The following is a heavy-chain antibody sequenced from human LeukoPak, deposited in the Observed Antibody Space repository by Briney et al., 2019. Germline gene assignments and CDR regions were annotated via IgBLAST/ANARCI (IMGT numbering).Heavy chain of an antibody. V-gene: IGHV3-23*01. J-gene: IGHJ4*02. CDR1: GFTFSSYS. CDR3: AKDGDSGGYYVLYYFDY. D-gene: IGHD3-22*01. CDR2: ISGSGGST. Sequence: QSGGSLRLSCAASGFTFSSYSMSWVRQAPGKGLEWVSAISGSGGSTYYADSVKGRFTISRDNSKNTVYLQMNSLRVEDTAIYYCAKDGDSGGYYVLYYFDYWGQGTLITVSS.